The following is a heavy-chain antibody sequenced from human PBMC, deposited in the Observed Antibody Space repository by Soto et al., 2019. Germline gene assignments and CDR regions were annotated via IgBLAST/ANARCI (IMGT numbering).Heavy chain of an antibody. CDR3: AKDRVLRAAVAGALFDY. V-gene: IGHV3-30*18. CDR2: ISYDGSNK. D-gene: IGHD6-19*01. J-gene: IGHJ4*02. Sequence: QVRLVESGGGVVQPGTSLRLSCAASGFTFSSYGMHWVRQPPGKGLEWVAVISYDGSNKYYADSVKGRFTISRDNSQNTLFLQMNSLRTEDTAVYYCAKDRVLRAAVAGALFDYWGQGTLVTVSS. CDR1: GFTFSSYG.